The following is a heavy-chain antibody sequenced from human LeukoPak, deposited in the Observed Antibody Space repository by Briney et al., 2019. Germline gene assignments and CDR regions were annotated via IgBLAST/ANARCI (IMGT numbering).Heavy chain of an antibody. Sequence: GGSLRLSCAASGLTFSSYAMSWVRQAPGKGLEWVSAISGSSGHTYYADSVKGRFTISRDNSKNSLYLQMNSLRTEDTALYYCAKTLAGPIFDYWGQGTLVTVSS. D-gene: IGHD6-19*01. V-gene: IGHV3-23*01. CDR1: GLTFSSYA. CDR3: AKTLAGPIFDY. CDR2: ISGSSGHT. J-gene: IGHJ4*02.